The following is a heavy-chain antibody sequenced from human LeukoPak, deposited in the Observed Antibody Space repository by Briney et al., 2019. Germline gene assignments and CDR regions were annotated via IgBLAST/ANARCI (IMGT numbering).Heavy chain of an antibody. CDR1: GFIFSNYA. CDR2: IGGRDGGT. J-gene: IGHJ4*02. D-gene: IGHD1-1*01. CDR3: ARGNPGPDY. Sequence: PGGSLRLSCAASGFIFSNYAMSWVRQAPGKGLEWVSAIGGRDGGTYYADSVKGRFTVSRDDPKNTLYLQMNTLRVEDTAVYYCARGNPGPDYWGQGTLVTVSS. V-gene: IGHV3-23*01.